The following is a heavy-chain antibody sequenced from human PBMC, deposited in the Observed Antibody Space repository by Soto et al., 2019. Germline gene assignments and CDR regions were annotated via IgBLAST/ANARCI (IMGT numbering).Heavy chain of an antibody. CDR2: ISSSSSTI. V-gene: IGHV3-48*02. Sequence: GGSLRLSCAASGFTFSSYSMNWVRQAPGKGLEWVSYISSSSSTIYYADSVKGRFTISRDNAKNSLCLQMNSLRDEDTAVYYCARDPGYSYGYDWFDPWGQGTLVTVSS. CDR3: ARDPGYSYGYDWFDP. J-gene: IGHJ5*02. CDR1: GFTFSSYS. D-gene: IGHD5-18*01.